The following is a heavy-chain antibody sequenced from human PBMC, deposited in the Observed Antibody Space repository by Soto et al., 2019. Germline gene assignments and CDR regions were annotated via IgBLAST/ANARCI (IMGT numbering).Heavy chain of an antibody. CDR2: ISGSGGST. CDR3: AKDQLYIRGVIHNWFDP. V-gene: IGHV3-23*01. J-gene: IGHJ5*02. D-gene: IGHD3-10*02. Sequence: PGGSLRLSCAASGLTFSSYAMSWFRQAPGKGLEWVSAISGSGGSTYYADSVKGRFTISRDNSNNTLYLQMNSLRAEDTVVYYCAKDQLYIRGVIHNWFDPWGQGTLVTVSS. CDR1: GLTFSSYA.